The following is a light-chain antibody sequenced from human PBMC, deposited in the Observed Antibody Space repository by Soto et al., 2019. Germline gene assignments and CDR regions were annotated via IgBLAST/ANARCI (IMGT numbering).Light chain of an antibody. CDR2: WAS. Sequence: DIVMTQSPDSLAVSLVERATINCKSSQSVLYSSNNKNYLAWYQQKQGQPPKLLIYWASTRESGVPDRFSGSGSGTDFTLTISSLHAEDVAVYYCQHYYSTPFTFGGGTKVEIK. CDR3: QHYYSTPFT. CDR1: QSVLYSSNNKNY. J-gene: IGKJ4*01. V-gene: IGKV4-1*01.